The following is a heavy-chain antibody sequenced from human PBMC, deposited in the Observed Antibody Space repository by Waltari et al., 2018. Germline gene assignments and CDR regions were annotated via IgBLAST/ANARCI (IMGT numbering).Heavy chain of an antibody. CDR1: GGTFSSYA. Sequence: QVQLVQSGAEVKKPGSSVKVSCKASGGTFSSYAISWVRQAPGHGLEWMGGIIPLFGTANYAQKFQGRVTITADESTSTAYMELSSLRSEDTAVYYCARGPPADDSSGWYGLDYWGQGTLVTVSS. V-gene: IGHV1-69*01. D-gene: IGHD6-19*01. CDR2: IIPLFGTA. CDR3: ARGPPADDSSGWYGLDY. J-gene: IGHJ4*02.